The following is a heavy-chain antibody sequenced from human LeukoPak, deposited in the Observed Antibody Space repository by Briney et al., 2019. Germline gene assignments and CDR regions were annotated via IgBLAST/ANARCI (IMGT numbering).Heavy chain of an antibody. J-gene: IGHJ4*02. V-gene: IGHV3-23*01. CDR1: AITFSTYA. D-gene: IGHD5-24*01. Sequence: GGSLRLSCAASAITFSTYAMLWVRQAPGKGLEWVSSISGSGGSTYYADSVKGRFTISRDTSKNTLYLQMNSLRAADTAVYYCVKSGYNRFDYWGQGALVTVSS. CDR3: VKSGYNRFDY. CDR2: ISGSGGST.